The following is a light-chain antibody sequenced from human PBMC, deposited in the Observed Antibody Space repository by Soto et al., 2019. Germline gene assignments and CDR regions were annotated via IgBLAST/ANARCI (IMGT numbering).Light chain of an antibody. J-gene: IGKJ2*01. CDR1: QNVNTN. Sequence: EVVMTQSPATLSVSPGGGATLSCRASQNVNTNLAWYQLKPGQAPRLLIYGASTRATGLPAKFSGSGSGTDFTLTISSLQPEDFADYYCQQYNNWPYTFGQGTKLEIK. CDR2: GAS. CDR3: QQYNNWPYT. V-gene: IGKV3-15*01.